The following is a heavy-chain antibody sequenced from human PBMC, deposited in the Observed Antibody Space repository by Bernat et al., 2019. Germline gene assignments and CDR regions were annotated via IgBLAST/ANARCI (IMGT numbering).Heavy chain of an antibody. CDR3: ARRAGGYDFLDY. CDR2: IYYGGNT. CDR1: GGPISGGNSC. V-gene: IGHV4-39*01. Sequence: QLQLQESGPGLVKPSETLSLTCSVSGGPISGGNSCWDWIRQPPGKGLEWIGSIYYGGNTYHNSSLKSRVTISVDTSKGQFSLKLSSVTAADTAVYYCARRAGGYDFLDYWGQGTRVTVSS. J-gene: IGHJ4*02. D-gene: IGHD5-12*01.